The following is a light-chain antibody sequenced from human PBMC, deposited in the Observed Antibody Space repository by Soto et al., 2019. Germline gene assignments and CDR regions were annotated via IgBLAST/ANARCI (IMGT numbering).Light chain of an antibody. J-gene: IGLJ2*01. CDR3: AAWDDSLSGVV. Sequence: QSVLTQPPSASGTPGQRVTISCSGSSSNIGSNYVYWYQQLPGTAPKLLIYRSDQRPSGVPDRFSGSKSDTSASLAISGLRSEDEADYYCAAWDDSLSGVVFGGGTQLPS. CDR2: RSD. V-gene: IGLV1-47*01. CDR1: SSNIGSNY.